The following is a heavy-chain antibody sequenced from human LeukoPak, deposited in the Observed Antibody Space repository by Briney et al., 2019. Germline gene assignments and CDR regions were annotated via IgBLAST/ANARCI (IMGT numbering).Heavy chain of an antibody. J-gene: IGHJ4*02. V-gene: IGHV3-23*01. CDR3: AKDPYVGGGYHFDS. CDR1: GFTFSNYA. Sequence: GGSLRLSCAASGFTFSNYAMKLARQAPGKGLEWVSTITGSGGDTYYADSVKGRFTISRDNSKNTLYLQMNSLRAEDTAIYYCAKDPYVGGGYHFDSWGQGSLVTVSS. CDR2: ITGSGGDT. D-gene: IGHD3-22*01.